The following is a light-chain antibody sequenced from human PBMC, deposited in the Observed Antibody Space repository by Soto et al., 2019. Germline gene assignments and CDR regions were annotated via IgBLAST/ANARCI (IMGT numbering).Light chain of an antibody. CDR1: QSISSY. CDR2: DAS. J-gene: IGKJ3*01. V-gene: IGKV3D-15*01. Sequence: EIVMTQSPATLSVSPGERATLSCRASQSISSYLAWYQQKPGQAPRLLIYDASTRATGIPARFSGSGSGTEFTLTISSRQSEDFAVYYCQQYNNWPPLFTFGPGTKVDIK. CDR3: QQYNNWPPLFT.